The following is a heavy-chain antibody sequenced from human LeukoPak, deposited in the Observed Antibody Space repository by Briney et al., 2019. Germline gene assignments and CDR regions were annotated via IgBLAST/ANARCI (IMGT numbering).Heavy chain of an antibody. CDR3: AKIMTPIAVAGTAFDI. J-gene: IGHJ3*02. Sequence: GRSLRLSCAASGFTFDDYAMHWVRQAPGKGLEWVSGISWNSGSIGYADSVKGRFTISRDNAKNSLYLQMNSLRAEDTALYYCAKIMTPIAVAGTAFDIWGQGTMVTVSS. D-gene: IGHD6-19*01. CDR2: ISWNSGSI. V-gene: IGHV3-9*01. CDR1: GFTFDDYA.